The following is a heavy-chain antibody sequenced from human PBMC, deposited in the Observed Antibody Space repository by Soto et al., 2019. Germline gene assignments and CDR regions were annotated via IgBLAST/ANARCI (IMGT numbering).Heavy chain of an antibody. CDR3: ATGAAGIAAPVI. CDR1: GYTFTSFG. J-gene: IGHJ6*04. CDR2: VNTYNGNT. Sequence: ASAKVSCKASGYTFTSFGVNWVRQAPGQGLEWIGWVNTYNGNTKYSQKFQGRVTMTADTSTSTAYMEVGSLRSDDTAIYYCATGAAGIAAPVIWGKGNTVAVSS. V-gene: IGHV1-18*01. D-gene: IGHD6-13*01.